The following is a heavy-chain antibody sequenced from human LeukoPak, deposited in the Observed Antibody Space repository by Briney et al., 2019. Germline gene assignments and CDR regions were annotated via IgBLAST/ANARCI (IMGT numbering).Heavy chain of an antibody. D-gene: IGHD3-10*01. CDR3: ARRGNFDY. CDR2: INHSGST. CDR1: GGSLSGYY. Sequence: SETLSLTCAVYGGSLSGYYWSWIRQPPGKGLEWIGEINHSGSTNYNPSLKSRVTISVDTSKNQFFLKLSSVTAADTAVYYCARRGNFDYWGQGTLVTVSS. J-gene: IGHJ4*02. V-gene: IGHV4-34*01.